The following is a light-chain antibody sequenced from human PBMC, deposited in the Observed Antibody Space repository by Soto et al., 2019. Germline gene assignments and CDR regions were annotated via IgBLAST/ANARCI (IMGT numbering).Light chain of an antibody. V-gene: IGKV3-15*01. J-gene: IGKJ3*01. CDR2: GAS. CDR3: QQYNKWPLFT. Sequence: EKVMTQTPATLSMSPGERATLSCRASQSVGSNLAWYQQRPGQAPRLLIYGASTRATGIPARFSGSGSGTEFTLTISSLQSEDFAVYYCQQYNKWPLFTFGPGTRVDIK. CDR1: QSVGSN.